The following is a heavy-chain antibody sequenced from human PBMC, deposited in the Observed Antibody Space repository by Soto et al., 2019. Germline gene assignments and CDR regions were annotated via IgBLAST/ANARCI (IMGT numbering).Heavy chain of an antibody. CDR2: VDPTDSYS. CDR3: ARDPYYPPGNYFTYYPSARGV. D-gene: IGHD3-10*01. V-gene: IGHV5-10-1*01. J-gene: IGHJ6*04. CDR1: GYSFTNYW. Sequence: GESLKISCKGSGYSFTNYWITWVRQMPGKGLEWLGRVDPTDSYSNYSPSFQGHVTISADKSISTAYLQWSSLKASDTAMYYCARDPYYPPGNYFTYYPSARGVWGKGTRVPVPS.